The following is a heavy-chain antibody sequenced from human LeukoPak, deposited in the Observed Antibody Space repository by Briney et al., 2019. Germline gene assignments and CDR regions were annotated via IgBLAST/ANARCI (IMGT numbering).Heavy chain of an antibody. J-gene: IGHJ5*02. Sequence: ASVKVSCKASGYTFTSYGISWVRQAPGQGLEWMGWISAYNGNTNYAQKLQGRVTITADKSTSTAYMELSSLRSEDTAVYYCAGSFGELLDVVRGNNWFDPWGQGTLVTVSS. CDR3: AGSFGELLDVVRGNNWFDP. CDR2: ISAYNGNT. D-gene: IGHD3-10*01. V-gene: IGHV1-18*01. CDR1: GYTFTSYG.